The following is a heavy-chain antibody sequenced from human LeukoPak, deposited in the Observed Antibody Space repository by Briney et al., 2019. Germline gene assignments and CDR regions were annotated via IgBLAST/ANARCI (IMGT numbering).Heavy chain of an antibody. J-gene: IGHJ5*02. Sequence: PSETLSLTCTVSGGSISSGGYYWSWIRQHPGKGLEWIGYIYYSRSTYYNPSLKSRVTISVDTSKNQFSLKLSSVTAADTAVYYCARDNDSSGDGFDPWGQGTLVTVSS. CDR3: ARDNDSSGDGFDP. CDR2: IYYSRST. V-gene: IGHV4-31*03. D-gene: IGHD3-22*01. CDR1: GGSISSGGYY.